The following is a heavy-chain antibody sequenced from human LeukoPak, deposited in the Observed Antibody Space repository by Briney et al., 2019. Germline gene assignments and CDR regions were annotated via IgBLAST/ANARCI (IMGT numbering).Heavy chain of an antibody. CDR1: GFTFSSYE. CDR3: ARERDPPAIDI. CDR2: ISSSGSIM. V-gene: IGHV3-48*03. Sequence: GGSLRLSCVVSGFTFSSYEMNWVRQAPGKGLEWFSYISSSGSIMYYAESVKGRFTISRDNAKNSLYLQMNSLRPEDTAIYYCARERDPPAIDIWGQGTMVTVSS. J-gene: IGHJ3*02.